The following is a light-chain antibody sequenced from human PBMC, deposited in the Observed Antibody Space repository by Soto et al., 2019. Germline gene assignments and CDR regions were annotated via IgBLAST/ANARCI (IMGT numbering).Light chain of an antibody. CDR1: QSVSFN. Sequence: EIVMTQSPGTLSVSPGERATLSCRASQSVSFNLAWYQQKPGQAPRLLIYGVSTRATGIPARFSGSESGTEFTLTISSLQSEDFAVYYCQQYNDWPFTFGHGTKVDIK. J-gene: IGKJ3*01. CDR3: QQYNDWPFT. V-gene: IGKV3-15*01. CDR2: GVS.